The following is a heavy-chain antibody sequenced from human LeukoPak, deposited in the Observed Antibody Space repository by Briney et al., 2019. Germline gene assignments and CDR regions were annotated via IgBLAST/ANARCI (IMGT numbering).Heavy chain of an antibody. Sequence: ASVKVSCKASGYTFTSYGISWVRHAPGQGLEWMGWISAYNDNTNYTQKLQGRVTMTTDTYKSTAYIEMRTVRSDDTAVYYCARDGLPYVDTALQTDYWGQGTLVTVSS. D-gene: IGHD5-18*01. J-gene: IGHJ4*02. CDR1: GYTFTSYG. V-gene: IGHV1-18*01. CDR3: ARDGLPYVDTALQTDY. CDR2: ISAYNDNT.